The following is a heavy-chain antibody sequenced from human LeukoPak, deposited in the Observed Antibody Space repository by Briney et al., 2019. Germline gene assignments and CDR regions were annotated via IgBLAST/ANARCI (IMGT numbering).Heavy chain of an antibody. Sequence: GGSLRLSCTASGFTFSSTDMHWVRQAPGKGLEWVSYIWYDGNNKYYGDSVKGRLTVSRDNSKNTLYLQMNSLRVEDTAVYYCARTYNPDYWGQGTLVTVSS. D-gene: IGHD1-14*01. CDR1: GFTFSSTD. V-gene: IGHV3-30*02. CDR2: IWYDGNNK. CDR3: ARTYNPDY. J-gene: IGHJ4*02.